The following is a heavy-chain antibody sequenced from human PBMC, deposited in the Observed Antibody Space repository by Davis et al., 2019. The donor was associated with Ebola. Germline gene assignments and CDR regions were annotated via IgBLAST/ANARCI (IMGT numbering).Heavy chain of an antibody. J-gene: IGHJ4*02. CDR3: ASLRSYGDYTPRGDY. CDR1: GGSISSGGYY. Sequence: SETLSLTCTVSGGSISSGGYYWSWIRQPPGKGLEWIGEINHSGSTNYNPSLKSRVTISVDKSKNQFSLKLSSVTAADTAVYYCASLRSYGDYTPRGDYWGQGTLVTVSS. D-gene: IGHD4-17*01. V-gene: IGHV4-39*07. CDR2: INHSGST.